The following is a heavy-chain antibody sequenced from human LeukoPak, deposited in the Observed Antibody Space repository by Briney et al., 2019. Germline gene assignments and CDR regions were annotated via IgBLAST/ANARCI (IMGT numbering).Heavy chain of an antibody. Sequence: GASVKVSCKASGYTFTSHGISWVRQAPGQGLEWMGWISAYSDNTNYSQKFQGRVTMTTDTSTSTAYMELRNLTSDDTAMYYCARRAAAGTTDWGQGTLVAVSS. CDR2: ISAYSDNT. CDR3: ARRAAAGTTD. V-gene: IGHV1-18*01. CDR1: GYTFTSHG. D-gene: IGHD6-13*01. J-gene: IGHJ4*02.